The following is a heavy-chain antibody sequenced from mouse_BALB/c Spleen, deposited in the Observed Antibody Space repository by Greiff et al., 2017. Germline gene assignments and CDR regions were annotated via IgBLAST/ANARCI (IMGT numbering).Heavy chain of an antibody. CDR3: TREPHFDY. CDR2: INPSNGGT. J-gene: IGHJ2*01. V-gene: IGHV1S81*02. CDR1: GYTFTSYY. Sequence: VQLQQSGAELVKPGASVKLSCKASGYTFTSYYMYWVKQRPGQGLEWIGEINPSNGGTNFNEKFKSKATLTVDKSSSTAYMQLSSLTSEDSAVYYCTREPHFDYWGQGTTLTVAA.